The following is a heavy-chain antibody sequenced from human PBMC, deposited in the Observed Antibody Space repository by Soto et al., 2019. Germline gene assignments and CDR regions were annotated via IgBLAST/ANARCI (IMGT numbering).Heavy chain of an antibody. V-gene: IGHV1-46*03. CDR1: GYTFTSYY. D-gene: IGHD3-22*01. J-gene: IGHJ4*02. CDR3: ARGHYYYDSSGPYGDFDY. Sequence: ASVKVSCNASGYTFTSYYMHWVRQAPGQGLEWMGIINPSGGSTSYAQKFQGRVTMTRDTSTSTVYMELSSLISEDTALYYCARGHYYYDSSGPYGDFDYWGQGTLVTVSS. CDR2: INPSGGST.